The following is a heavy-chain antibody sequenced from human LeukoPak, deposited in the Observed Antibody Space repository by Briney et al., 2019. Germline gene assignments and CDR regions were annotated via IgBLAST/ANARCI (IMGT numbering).Heavy chain of an antibody. D-gene: IGHD6-13*01. V-gene: IGHV4-39*02. CDR2: IYYSGST. CDR3: ASDKGYSNNYFDY. Sequence: SETLSLTCTVSGGSISTTGYYWAWIRRPPGKGLQWIASIYYSGSTYYNSSLKSRVTISVDTSKNQFSLKLSSMTAADTAVYYCASDKGYSNNYFDYWGQGTLVTVSS. J-gene: IGHJ4*02. CDR1: GGSISTTGYY.